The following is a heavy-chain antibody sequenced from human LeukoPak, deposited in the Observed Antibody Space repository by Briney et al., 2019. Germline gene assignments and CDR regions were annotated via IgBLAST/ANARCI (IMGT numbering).Heavy chain of an antibody. J-gene: IGHJ4*02. Sequence: SETLSLTCTVSGGSISSSGYYWAWIRQTPVKGLEWIGSIYYSGSNYHNPSLKSRVSMSVDTSKNQFSLKLSSVTAADTAVYYCARASGPFGVADYWGQGTLVTVSS. CDR1: GGSISSSGYY. CDR2: IYYSGSN. D-gene: IGHD3-3*01. V-gene: IGHV4-39*07. CDR3: ARASGPFGVADY.